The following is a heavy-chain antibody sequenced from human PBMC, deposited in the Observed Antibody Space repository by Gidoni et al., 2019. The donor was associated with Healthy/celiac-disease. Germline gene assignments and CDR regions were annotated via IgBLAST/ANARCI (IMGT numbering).Heavy chain of an antibody. V-gene: IGHV1-69*01. D-gene: IGHD2-21*02. CDR3: ARDCSTTMVTAKVVDWYFDL. CDR2: IIPIFGTA. CDR1: GCTFISYA. Sequence: QVQLVQSGAAVTKPGSSVKVSCKASGCTFISYALSWVRQAPGQGLEWMGGIIPIFGTANYAQKFQGRVTITADESTSTAYMELSSLRAEDTAVYYCARDCSTTMVTAKVVDWYFDLWGRGTLVTVSS. J-gene: IGHJ2*01.